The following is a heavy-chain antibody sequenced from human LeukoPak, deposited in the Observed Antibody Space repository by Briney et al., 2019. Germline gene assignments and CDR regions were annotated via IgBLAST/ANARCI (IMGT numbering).Heavy chain of an antibody. CDR3: ARRSSAWYALDI. CDR1: GFLFSDHE. CDR2: ISAGGSIS. J-gene: IGHJ3*02. Sequence: GGSLRLSCEASGFLFSDHEVNWVRQPPGRGLEWISYISAGGSISYYGDSVKGRFTISRDNAKSSVYLEMTNLRVEDTALYYCARRSSAWYALDIWAKGQWSPFLQ. V-gene: IGHV3-48*03. D-gene: IGHD6-19*01.